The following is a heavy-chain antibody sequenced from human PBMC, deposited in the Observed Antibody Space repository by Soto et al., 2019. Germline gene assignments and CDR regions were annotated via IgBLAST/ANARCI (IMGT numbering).Heavy chain of an antibody. Sequence: VQLVQSGAEVKKPGSSVKVSCKASGGTFSTNTISWVRQAPGQGLEWMGRIIPIFGMTKYAQNFQGRVTITADRSTSTAYMELSSLRSEDTAIYCCARGSPAPTYYFASWGQGTLVSVSS. V-gene: IGHV1-69*02. CDR1: GGTFSTNT. D-gene: IGHD6-6*01. CDR3: ARGSPAPTYYFAS. CDR2: IIPIFGMT. J-gene: IGHJ4*02.